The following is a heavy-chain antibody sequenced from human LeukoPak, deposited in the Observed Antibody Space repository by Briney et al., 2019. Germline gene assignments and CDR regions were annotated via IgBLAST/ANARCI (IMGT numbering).Heavy chain of an antibody. CDR3: ARHDSSGPYNAFDI. CDR2: FYYNGNT. V-gene: IGHV4-39*01. CDR1: GGSIRSSTYY. D-gene: IGHD3-22*01. Sequence: PSETVSLTCTVSGGSIRSSTYYWGWIRQPPGKGLEWIGSFYYNGNTYYNPSLKSRVTISVDTSKNQFSLKLSSVTAADTAVYYCARHDSSGPYNAFDIWGQGTMVTVSS. J-gene: IGHJ3*02.